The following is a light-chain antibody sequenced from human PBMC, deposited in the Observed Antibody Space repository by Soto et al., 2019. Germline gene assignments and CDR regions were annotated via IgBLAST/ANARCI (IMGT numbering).Light chain of an antibody. J-gene: IGKJ5*01. CDR1: QSVSSY. Sequence: EIVLTQSPGILSLSPGERATLSCRASQSVSSYLAWYQQKPGQAPRLLIYDTSTRATGIPARFSGSGSGTEFTLTISSLQSEDFAVYYCQQYSNWPPITFGQGTRLEIK. CDR2: DTS. V-gene: IGKV3-15*01. CDR3: QQYSNWPPIT.